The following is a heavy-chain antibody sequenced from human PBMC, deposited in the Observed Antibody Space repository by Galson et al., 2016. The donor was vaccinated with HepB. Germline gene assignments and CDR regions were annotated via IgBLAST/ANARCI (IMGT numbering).Heavy chain of an antibody. CDR2: IHYSGST. V-gene: IGHV4-31*03. J-gene: IGHJ2*01. Sequence: TLSLTCTVSGASISGASYYWTWIRQHPGKGLEWIGYIHYSGSTDYIPSLRSRVTMSVDTSKNQFSLKLRSVTAADTAVYFCAREIIAVPGITSGYLDHWGRGTLVTVSS. D-gene: IGHD6-19*01. CDR1: GASISGASYY. CDR3: AREIIAVPGITSGYLDH.